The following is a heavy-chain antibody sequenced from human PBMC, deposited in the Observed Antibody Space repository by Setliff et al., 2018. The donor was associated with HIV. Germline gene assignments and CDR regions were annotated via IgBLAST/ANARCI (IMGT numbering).Heavy chain of an antibody. J-gene: IGHJ4*02. Sequence: GESLKISCHLSGYSFVDFWIGWVRQMPGKGLEWVGFIYPGDSDSRYSPSFRGQVTISADKSTTTAYLDWASLKASDTAMYYCVRYIGAAAGYIDHWGQGTLVTVSS. CDR2: IYPGDSDS. V-gene: IGHV5-51*01. CDR1: GYSFVDFW. CDR3: VRYIGAAAGYIDH. D-gene: IGHD6-25*01.